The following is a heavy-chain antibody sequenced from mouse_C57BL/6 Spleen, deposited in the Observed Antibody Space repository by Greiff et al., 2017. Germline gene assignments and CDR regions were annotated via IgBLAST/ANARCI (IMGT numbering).Heavy chain of an antibody. CDR2: IWSDGST. CDR3: ARQWYGNSYAMDY. Sequence: QVQLKESGPGLVAPSQSLSITCTASGFSLTSYGVHWVRQPPGKGLEWLVVIWSDGSTTYYSALNSRLSISKDNSKSQVFLKMNTLQTDDTAIYYCARQWYGNSYAMDYWGQGTSVTVSS. V-gene: IGHV2-6-1*01. J-gene: IGHJ4*01. CDR1: GFSLTSYG. D-gene: IGHD2-10*02.